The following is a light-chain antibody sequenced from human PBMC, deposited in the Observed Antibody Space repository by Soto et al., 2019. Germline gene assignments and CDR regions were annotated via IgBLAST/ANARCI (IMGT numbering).Light chain of an antibody. CDR3: QQYGSSPT. V-gene: IGKV3-20*01. CDR1: QSVSSNS. J-gene: IGKJ4*01. CDR2: GAS. Sequence: EIVLTQSPGTLSLSPGERATLSCRASQSVSSNSLAWYQQKPGQAPRLLIYGASSRATGIPDRFSGSGSGTDFTLTISRLEPEDFAVYYCQQYGSSPTFGGGTKVDIK.